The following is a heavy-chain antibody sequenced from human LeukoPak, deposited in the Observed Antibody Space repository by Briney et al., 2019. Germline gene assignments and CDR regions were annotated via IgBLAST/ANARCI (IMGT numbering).Heavy chain of an antibody. CDR3: ARYPPGYYGMDV. V-gene: IGHV5-51*01. Sequence: GESLQISCKGSGSSFTTYWIGWVRQMPGRTLEWIGIIYPGGSEARYSPSLQGQVTISADKSISTAYLQWSSLKASDNAIYYCARYPPGYYGMDVWGQGTTVTVSS. CDR1: GSSFTTYW. CDR2: IYPGGSEA. J-gene: IGHJ6*02.